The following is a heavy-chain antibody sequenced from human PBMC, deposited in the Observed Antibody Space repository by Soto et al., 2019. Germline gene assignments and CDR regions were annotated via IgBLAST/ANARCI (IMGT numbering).Heavy chain of an antibody. CDR3: AEDMVCSSTSCRGGYYYYYGMDV. J-gene: IGHJ6*02. CDR2: ISWDGGST. Sequence: EVQLVESGGVMVQPGGSLRLSCAASGFTFDDYTMHWVRQAPGKGLEWVSLISWDGGSTYYADSVKGRFTISRDNSKNSLYLQMNSLRTEDTALYYCAEDMVCSSTSCRGGYYYYYGMDVWGQGTTVTVSS. V-gene: IGHV3-43*01. CDR1: GFTFDDYT. D-gene: IGHD2-2*01.